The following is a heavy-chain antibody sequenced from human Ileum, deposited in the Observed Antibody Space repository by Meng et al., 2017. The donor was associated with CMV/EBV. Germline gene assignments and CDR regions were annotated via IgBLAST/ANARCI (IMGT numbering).Heavy chain of an antibody. CDR3: AKWNSDWNSFDS. CDR1: GGPITSYY. J-gene: IGHJ4*02. D-gene: IGHD1/OR15-1a*01. CDR2: THYSGSA. V-gene: IGHV4-59*03. Sequence: SCTVSGGPITSYYWNWIRQPPGKGLEWIGYTHYSGSALYNPALKSRVTMSVDTSKHQFSLKLSSATSADTAVYYCAKWNSDWNSFDSWGQGTLVTVSS.